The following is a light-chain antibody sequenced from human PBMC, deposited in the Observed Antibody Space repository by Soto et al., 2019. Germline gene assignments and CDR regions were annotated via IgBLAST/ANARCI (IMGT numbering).Light chain of an antibody. CDR2: EVS. J-gene: IGLJ1*01. CDR3: CSYTSSSTPYV. Sequence: QSALTQPASVSGSPGQSITISCTGTSSDVGSHNLVSWYQQHPGQAPKLMIYEVSKRPLGVSTRFSASKSGNTASLTISGLQAEDEADYYCCSYTSSSTPYVFGTGTKVTVL. CDR1: SSDVGSHNL. V-gene: IGLV2-14*02.